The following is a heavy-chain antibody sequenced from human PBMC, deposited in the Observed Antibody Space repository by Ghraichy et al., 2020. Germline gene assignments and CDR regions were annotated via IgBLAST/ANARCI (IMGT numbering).Heavy chain of an antibody. CDR3: ARTRVARITIFGVVIPDYYGMDV. CDR1: GYTFTSYD. D-gene: IGHD3-3*01. V-gene: IGHV1-8*01. CDR2: MNPNSGNT. Sequence: ASVKVSCKASGYTFTSYDINWVRQATGQGLEWMGWMNPNSGNTGYAQKFQGRVTMTRNTSISTAYMELSSLRSEDTAVYYCARTRVARITIFGVVIPDYYGMDVWGQGTTVTVSS. J-gene: IGHJ6*02.